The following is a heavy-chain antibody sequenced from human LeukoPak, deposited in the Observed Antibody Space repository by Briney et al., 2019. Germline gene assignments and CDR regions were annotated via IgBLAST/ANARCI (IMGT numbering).Heavy chain of an antibody. CDR1: GYSFLNHD. Sequence: ASVKVSCKASGYSFLNHDIHWVRQVPGQGLEWLGFISHRGHSTTHAQRLQGRASVTRDTSTSTVYMELNSLRSDDTAVYFCARGFSSGWHLGTGFDPRGQGTLVTVSS. CDR3: ARGFSSGWHLGTGFDP. J-gene: IGHJ5*02. V-gene: IGHV1-46*04. D-gene: IGHD3-22*01. CDR2: ISHRGHST.